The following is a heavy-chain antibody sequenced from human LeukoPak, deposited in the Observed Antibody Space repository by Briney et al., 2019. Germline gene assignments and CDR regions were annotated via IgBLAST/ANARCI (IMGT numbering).Heavy chain of an antibody. J-gene: IGHJ4*02. CDR2: ISSSSSYI. V-gene: IGHV3-21*01. D-gene: IGHD4-23*01. CDR3: ARDYGGTNFDY. Sequence: GGSLRLSCAASGFTLRSDAMSWVRQAPGKGLEGVSSISSSSSYIYYADSVKGRFTISRDNAKNSLYLQMNSLRAEDTAVYYCARDYGGTNFDYWGQGTLVTVSS. CDR1: GFTLRSDA.